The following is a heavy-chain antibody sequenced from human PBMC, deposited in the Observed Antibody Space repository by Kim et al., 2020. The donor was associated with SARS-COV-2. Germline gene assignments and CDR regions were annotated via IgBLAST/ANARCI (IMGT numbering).Heavy chain of an antibody. V-gene: IGHV3-30*07. J-gene: IGHJ4*02. D-gene: IGHD3-22*01. CDR3: ARDLLFYYDSSGYYYDV. Sequence: VKGRFTISRDKSKNTLYLQMNSLRAEDTAVYYCARDLLFYYDSSGYYYDVWGQGTLVTVSS.